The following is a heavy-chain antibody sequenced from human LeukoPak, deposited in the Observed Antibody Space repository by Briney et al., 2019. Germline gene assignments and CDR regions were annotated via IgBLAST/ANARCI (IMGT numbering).Heavy chain of an antibody. Sequence: GGSLRLSCAASGFTFTNDWMSWVRQAPGKGLEWVANMKQDGSQKFYVDSVKGRFTISRDNAQNSVYLQMNSLRAEDTAVYYCARSFYGDYWAREPWSPSPQ. CDR3: ARSFYGDY. CDR1: GFTFTNDW. D-gene: IGHD2/OR15-2a*01. V-gene: IGHV3-7*01. J-gene: IGHJ4*02. CDR2: MKQDGSQK.